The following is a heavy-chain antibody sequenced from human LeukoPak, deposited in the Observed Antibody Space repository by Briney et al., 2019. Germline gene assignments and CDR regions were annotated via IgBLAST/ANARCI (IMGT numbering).Heavy chain of an antibody. CDR2: ISSSGSTI. J-gene: IGHJ6*02. Sequence: GGSLRLSCAASGFTFSSYGMHWVRQAPGKGLEWVSYISSSGSTIYYADSVKGRFTISRDNAKNSLYLQMNSLRAEDTAVYYCARLLYYGMDVWGQGTTVTVSS. CDR3: ARLLYYGMDV. V-gene: IGHV3-48*04. CDR1: GFTFSSYG.